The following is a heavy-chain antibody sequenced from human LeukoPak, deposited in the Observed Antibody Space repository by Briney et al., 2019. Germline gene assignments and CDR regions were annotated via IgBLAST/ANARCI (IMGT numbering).Heavy chain of an antibody. Sequence: ASVKVSCKASGYTFTSYAVHWVRQAPGQRLEWMGWINAGNGNTKYSQKFQGRVTITRDTSASTAYMELSSLRSEDTAVYYCARVGGYDSSGYYSFDYWGQGTLVTVSS. V-gene: IGHV1-3*01. CDR1: GYTFTSYA. D-gene: IGHD3-22*01. CDR2: INAGNGNT. CDR3: ARVGGYDSSGYYSFDY. J-gene: IGHJ4*02.